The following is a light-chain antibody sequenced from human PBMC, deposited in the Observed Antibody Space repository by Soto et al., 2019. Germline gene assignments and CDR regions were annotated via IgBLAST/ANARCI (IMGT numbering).Light chain of an antibody. CDR3: QQYNNWPLWT. CDR2: GAS. J-gene: IGKJ1*01. Sequence: EIVLTQCRASLPVSPGGRVTLSFRASQSVGNNLAWYQQRPGQPPRLLIYGASTRDTGVPTRFSGSGSGTEFTLTITSLQSEDFAVYYCQQYNNWPLWTFGQGTKVDI. V-gene: IGKV3D-15*01. CDR1: QSVGNN.